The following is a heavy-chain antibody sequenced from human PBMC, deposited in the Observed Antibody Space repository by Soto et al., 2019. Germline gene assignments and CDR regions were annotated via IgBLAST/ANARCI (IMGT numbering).Heavy chain of an antibody. J-gene: IGHJ5*02. CDR1: GGAYGSCA. CDR2: ISAYNGNT. Sequence: APVEVSWKDSGGAYGSCARRWVRHAPGQGLEWMGWISAYNGNTNYAQKLQGRVTMTTDTSTSTAYMELRSLRSDDTAVYYCARIGVEHPAPLDPWGQGTLVTVSS. CDR3: ARIGVEHPAPLDP. V-gene: IGHV1-18*01. D-gene: IGHD2-8*01.